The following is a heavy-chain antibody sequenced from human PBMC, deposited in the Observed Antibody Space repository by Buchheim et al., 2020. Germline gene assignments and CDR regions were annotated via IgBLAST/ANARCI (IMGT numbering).Heavy chain of an antibody. CDR2: IFYSGSV. CDR1: IDSISDYY. D-gene: IGHD3-3*01. CDR3: ARGRSPSYSISPVFDY. V-gene: IGHV4-59*01. J-gene: IGHJ4*02. Sequence: QVQLQESGPGLVKPSETLSLTCTVSIDSISDYYWSWIRQPPGKGLEWIGYIFYSGSVNYNPSLKSRVTMSVDTSEKQFSLKLSSVTAADTAVYYCARGRSPSYSISPVFDYWGQGT.